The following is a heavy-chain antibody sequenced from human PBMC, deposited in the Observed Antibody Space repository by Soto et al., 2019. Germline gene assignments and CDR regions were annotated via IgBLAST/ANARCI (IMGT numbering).Heavy chain of an antibody. J-gene: IGHJ4*02. CDR1: GFTFSSYG. CDR3: AEDLRCSCWYAGIDY. D-gene: IGHD6-19*01. V-gene: IGHV3-30*18. CDR2: ISYDGSNK. Sequence: QVQLVESGGGVVQPGRSLRLSCAATGFTFSSYGMHWVRQAPGKGLEWVAVISYDGSNKYYADSVKGRFTISRDNSKHTLDLQMNSLRAEDTAVYYCAEDLRCSCWYAGIDYWGQGTLVTVSS.